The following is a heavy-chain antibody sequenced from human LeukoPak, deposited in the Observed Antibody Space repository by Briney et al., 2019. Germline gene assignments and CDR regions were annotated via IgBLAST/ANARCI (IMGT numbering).Heavy chain of an antibody. CDR2: ISGSGGNT. J-gene: IGHJ3*02. V-gene: IGHV3-23*01. Sequence: GGSLRLSCAASGSTFDNHAMSWVRQAPGKGLEWVSLISGSGGNTYYADSVKGRFTISRDNSKNTLYLQMNSLRVEDTAVYYCAKRDPRPFAFDIWGQGTMVAVSS. CDR1: GSTFDNHA. CDR3: AKRDPRPFAFDI.